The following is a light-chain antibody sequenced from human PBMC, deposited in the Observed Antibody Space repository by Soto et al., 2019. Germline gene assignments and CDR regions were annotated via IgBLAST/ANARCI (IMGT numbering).Light chain of an antibody. CDR3: TSYAGSDIWV. Sequence: QSALTQPPSASGSPGQSVTISCTGTSSDVGDYNYVSWYQQYPGKAPKLMIYEVSKRPSGVPDRFSGSKSGKTASLTVSGLQPEDAADYYCTSYAGSDIWVFGGGTKVTVL. V-gene: IGLV2-8*01. CDR2: EVS. J-gene: IGLJ3*02. CDR1: SSDVGDYNY.